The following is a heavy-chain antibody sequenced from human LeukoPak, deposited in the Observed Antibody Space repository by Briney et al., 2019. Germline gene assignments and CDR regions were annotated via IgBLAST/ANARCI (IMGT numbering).Heavy chain of an antibody. V-gene: IGHV4-4*07. CDR3: ARDTIDTDDYDHYYYYMDV. CDR1: GGSISSYY. CDR2: IYTSGST. Sequence: SETLSLTCTVSGGSISSYYWSWIRQPAGKGLEWIGRIYTSGSTNYNPSLKSRVTMSVDTSKNQFSLKLSSVTAADTAVYYCARDTIDTDDYDHYYYYMDVWGKGTTVTISS. D-gene: IGHD4-17*01. J-gene: IGHJ6*03.